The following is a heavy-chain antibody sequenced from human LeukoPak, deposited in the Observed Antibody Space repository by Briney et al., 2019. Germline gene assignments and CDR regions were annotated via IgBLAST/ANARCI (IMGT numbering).Heavy chain of an antibody. D-gene: IGHD1-26*01. CDR3: AHHLGELLPMGVDY. CDR2: ISYDGSNK. V-gene: IGHV3-30*03. CDR1: GFTFSSYG. Sequence: GRSLRLSCAASGFTFSSYGMHWVRQAPGKGLEWVAVISYDGSNKYYADSVKGRFTISRDNSKNTLYLQMNSLRAEDTAVYYCAHHLGELLPMGVDYWGQGTLVTVSS. J-gene: IGHJ4*02.